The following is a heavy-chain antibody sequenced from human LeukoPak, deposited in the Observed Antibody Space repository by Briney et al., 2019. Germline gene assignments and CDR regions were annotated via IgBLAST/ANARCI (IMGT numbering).Heavy chain of an antibody. Sequence: GGSLRLSCAASGFTFSDYNMRWIRQAPGKGLEWVSSISRSGSTKYYADSVKGRFTISRDNSKNTLYLQMNSLRAEDTAVYYCARDGWAGGTTRIDYYYYMDVWGKGTTVTVSS. V-gene: IGHV3-11*04. CDR1: GFTFSDYN. D-gene: IGHD1-26*01. J-gene: IGHJ6*03. CDR3: ARDGWAGGTTRIDYYYYMDV. CDR2: ISRSGSTK.